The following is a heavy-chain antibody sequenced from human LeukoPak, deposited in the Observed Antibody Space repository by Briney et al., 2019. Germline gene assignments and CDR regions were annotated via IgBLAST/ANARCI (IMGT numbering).Heavy chain of an antibody. D-gene: IGHD6-6*01. CDR1: GGSFSGYY. CDR3: ARAIQSIAARRGMDV. Sequence: PSETLSLTCAVYGGSFSGYYWSWIRQPPGKGLEWIGEINHSGSTNYNPSLKSRVTISVDTSKNQFSLRLSSVTAADTAVYYCARAIQSIAARRGMDVWGQGTTVTVSS. J-gene: IGHJ6*02. CDR2: INHSGST. V-gene: IGHV4-34*01.